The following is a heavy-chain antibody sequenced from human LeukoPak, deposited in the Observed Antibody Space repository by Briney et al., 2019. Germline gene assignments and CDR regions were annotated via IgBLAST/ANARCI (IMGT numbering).Heavy chain of an antibody. V-gene: IGHV3-21*01. CDR2: ISSSSSYI. D-gene: IGHD3-22*01. Sequence: GGSLRLSCAASGFPFSSYRMNWVRQAPGKGLEWVSSISSSSSYIYYADSVKGRFTISRDNAKNSLYLQMNSLRAEDTAVYYCARDSYDSSGRNWFDPWGQGTLVTVSS. J-gene: IGHJ5*02. CDR3: ARDSYDSSGRNWFDP. CDR1: GFPFSSYR.